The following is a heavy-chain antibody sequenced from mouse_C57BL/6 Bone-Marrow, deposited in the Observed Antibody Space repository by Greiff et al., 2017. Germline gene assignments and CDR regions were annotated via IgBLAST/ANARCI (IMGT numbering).Heavy chain of an antibody. CDR2: IYPGDGDT. CDR1: GYAFSSYW. J-gene: IGHJ2*01. V-gene: IGHV1-80*01. D-gene: IGHD2-14*01. CDR3: ARRGNGYPYYFDY. Sequence: QVQLQQSGAELVKPGASVKISCKASGYAFSSYWMNWVKQRPGKGLEWIGQIYPGDGDTNYNGKFKGKATMTADKSSSTAYMQLSSLTSEASAVYFCARRGNGYPYYFDYWGQGTTLTVSS.